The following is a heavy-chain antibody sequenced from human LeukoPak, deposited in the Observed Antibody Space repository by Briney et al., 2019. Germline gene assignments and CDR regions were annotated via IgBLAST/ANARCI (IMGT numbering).Heavy chain of an antibody. J-gene: IGHJ6*03. CDR1: GGSISSYY. Sequence: SETLSLTCTVSGGSISSYYWSWIRQPPGKGLEWIGYIYYSGSTNYNPSLKSRVTISVDTSKNQFSLKLSSVTAADTAVYYCARGGRLLLRLQVYYYYMDVWGKGTTVTVSS. CDR3: ARGGRLLLRLQVYYYYMDV. V-gene: IGHV4-59*01. D-gene: IGHD5-12*01. CDR2: IYYSGST.